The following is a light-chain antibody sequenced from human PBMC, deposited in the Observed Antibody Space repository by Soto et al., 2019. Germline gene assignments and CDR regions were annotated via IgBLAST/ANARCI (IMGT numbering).Light chain of an antibody. CDR3: AAWDDSLNGHVV. CDR2: SNN. CDR1: NSNIESNT. V-gene: IGLV1-44*01. J-gene: IGLJ2*01. Sequence: QSVLTQPPSASGTPGQRVTISCSGSNSNIESNTVNWYQQLPGTAPKLLIYSNNQRPSGVPDRFSGSKSGTSASLAISGLQSDDEADYYCAAWDDSLNGHVVFGGWTKLTVL.